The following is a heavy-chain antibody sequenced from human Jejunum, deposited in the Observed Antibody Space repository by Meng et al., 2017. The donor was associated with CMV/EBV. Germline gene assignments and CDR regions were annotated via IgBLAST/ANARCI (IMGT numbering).Heavy chain of an antibody. Sequence: ASGGTFSRNIISWVRQAPGQGLEWMGRIVPMVGRPTYAQKFQGRVTISADKVTSTAYLEVTSLTSEDTAVYFCAFLVDTATLSRDHWGHGTTVTVSS. CDR1: GGTFSRNI. V-gene: IGHV1-69*02. CDR2: IVPMVGRP. J-gene: IGHJ6*02. CDR3: AFLVDTATLSRDH. D-gene: IGHD5-18*01.